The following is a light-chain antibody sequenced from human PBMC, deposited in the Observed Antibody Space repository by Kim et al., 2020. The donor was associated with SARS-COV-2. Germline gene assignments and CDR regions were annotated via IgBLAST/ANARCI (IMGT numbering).Light chain of an antibody. CDR1: QDIANS. V-gene: IGKV1-27*01. CDR2: AAS. Sequence: ASVGDRVIITCRASQDIANSLAWYQQKPGKVPQVLIYAASALQSGVPSRFSGSGSGTEFTLTVGSLQTEDVATYDCQKYNSAPWTFGPGTKVDIK. CDR3: QKYNSAPWT. J-gene: IGKJ1*01.